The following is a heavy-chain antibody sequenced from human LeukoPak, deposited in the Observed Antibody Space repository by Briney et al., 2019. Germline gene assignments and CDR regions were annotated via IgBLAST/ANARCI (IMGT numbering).Heavy chain of an antibody. V-gene: IGHV4-34*01. CDR1: GGSFSGYY. D-gene: IGHD3-10*01. Sequence: SSETLSLTCAVYGGSFSGYYWSWIRQPPGKGLEWIGEINHSGSTNYNPSLKSRVTISVDTSKNQFSLKLSSVTAADTAVYYCARGPFGNRFGEPWFGPWGQGTLVTVSS. CDR3: ARGPFGNRFGEPWFGP. J-gene: IGHJ5*02. CDR2: INHSGST.